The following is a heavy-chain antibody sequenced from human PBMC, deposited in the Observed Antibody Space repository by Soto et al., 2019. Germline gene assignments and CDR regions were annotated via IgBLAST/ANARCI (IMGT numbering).Heavy chain of an antibody. CDR1: GGTFSSYA. CDR2: IIPIFGTA. J-gene: IGHJ6*02. V-gene: IGHV1-69*06. CDR3: ANPWSDGMDV. Sequence: GASVKVSCKASGGTFSSYAISWVRQAPGQGLEWMGGIIPIFGTANYAQKFQGRVTITADKSTSTAYMELSSRRSEDTAVYYCANPWSDGMDVWGQGTTVTVSS. D-gene: IGHD2-15*01.